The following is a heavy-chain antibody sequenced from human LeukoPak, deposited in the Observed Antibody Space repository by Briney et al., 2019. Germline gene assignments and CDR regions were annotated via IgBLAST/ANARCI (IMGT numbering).Heavy chain of an antibody. D-gene: IGHD6-19*01. CDR2: ISSSSSYI. CDR1: GFTFSTYT. CDR3: ARDGRGAVAGFDY. Sequence: GGSLRLSCAASGFTFSTYTMNWVRQAPGKGLEWVSSISSSSSYIYYADSVKARFTISRDNAKNSLYLQVNSLRAEDTAVYYCARDGRGAVAGFDYWGQGTLVTVSS. J-gene: IGHJ4*02. V-gene: IGHV3-21*01.